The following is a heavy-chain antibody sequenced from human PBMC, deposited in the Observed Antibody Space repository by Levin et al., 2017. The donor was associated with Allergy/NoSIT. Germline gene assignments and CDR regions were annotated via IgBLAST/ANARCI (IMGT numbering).Heavy chain of an antibody. CDR1: GGSFSGYY. V-gene: IGHV4-34*01. CDR2: INHSGST. Sequence: PSETLSLTCAVYGGSFSGYYWSWIRQPPGKGLEWIGEINHSGSTNYNPSLKSRVTISVDTSKNQFSLKLSSVTAADTAVYYCARDLYYYDSSGTGDYWGQGTLVTVSS. D-gene: IGHD3-22*01. CDR3: ARDLYYYDSSGTGDY. J-gene: IGHJ4*02.